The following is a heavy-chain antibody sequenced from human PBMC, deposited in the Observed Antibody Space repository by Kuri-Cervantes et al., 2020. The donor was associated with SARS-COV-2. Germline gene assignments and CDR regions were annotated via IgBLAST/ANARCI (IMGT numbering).Heavy chain of an antibody. J-gene: IGHJ4*02. Sequence: SETLSLTCTVSDGSISSGGYYWSWIRQPPGKGLEWIGHIYHSGSTYYNPSLKSRVTISVDRSKNQFSLKLSSVTAADTAVYYCARDSKYSSSSSYFDYWGQGTLVTVSS. V-gene: IGHV4-30-2*01. CDR3: ARDSKYSSSSSYFDY. CDR2: IYHSGST. D-gene: IGHD6-6*01. CDR1: DGSISSGGYY.